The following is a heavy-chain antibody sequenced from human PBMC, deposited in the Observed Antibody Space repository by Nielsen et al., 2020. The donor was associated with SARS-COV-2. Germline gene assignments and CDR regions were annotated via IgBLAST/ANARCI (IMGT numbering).Heavy chain of an antibody. D-gene: IGHD6-6*01. CDR1: GFTVSSNY. CDR2: IYSGGST. CDR3: ARDAPYSSSPLGY. J-gene: IGHJ4*02. Sequence: GESLKISCAASGFTVSSNYMSWVRQAPGKGLEWVSVIYSGGSTYYADSVKGRFTISRDNAKNSLYLQMNSLRAEDTAVYYCARDAPYSSSPLGYWGQGTLVTVSS. V-gene: IGHV3-53*01.